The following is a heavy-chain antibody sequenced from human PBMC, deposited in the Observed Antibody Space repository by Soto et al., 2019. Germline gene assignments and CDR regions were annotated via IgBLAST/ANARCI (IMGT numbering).Heavy chain of an antibody. V-gene: IGHV6-1*01. Sequence: SQTLSLTCAISGDSVSSNSAAWNWIRQSPSRGLEWLGRTYYRSKWYNDYAVPVKSRITINPDTSKNQLSLQLNSVTPEDTAVYYCARDHIAARHNWFDPWGQGTLVTVSS. CDR3: ARDHIAARHNWFDP. D-gene: IGHD6-6*01. CDR1: GDSVSSNSAA. CDR2: TYYRSKWYN. J-gene: IGHJ5*02.